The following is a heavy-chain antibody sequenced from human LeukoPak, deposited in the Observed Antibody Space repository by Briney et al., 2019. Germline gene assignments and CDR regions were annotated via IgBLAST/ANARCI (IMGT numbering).Heavy chain of an antibody. CDR2: IYNSETI. CDR1: GGSINSYY. CDR3: VRVGGASSILSAFDI. Sequence: PSETLSLTCTVSGGSINSYYWSWIRQPPRKGLEWIGYIYNSETINYNPSLTSRVTISLDTSKNQVSLKLTSVTAADTAVYYCVRVGGASSILSAFDIWGQGTMVTVSS. J-gene: IGHJ3*02. D-gene: IGHD6-6*01. V-gene: IGHV4-59*01.